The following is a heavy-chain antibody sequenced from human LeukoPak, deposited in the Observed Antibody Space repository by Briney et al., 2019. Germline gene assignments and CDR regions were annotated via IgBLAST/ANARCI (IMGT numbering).Heavy chain of an antibody. CDR2: ISGSGGST. J-gene: IGHJ6*02. V-gene: IGHV3-23*01. Sequence: PGGSLRLSCVASGFTFSSYAMSWVRQAPGKGLEWVSAISGSGGSTYYADSVKGRFTISRDNSKNTLYLQMNSLRAEDTAVYYCAGAYGLLWFGELTPYYYGMDVWGQGTTVTVSS. CDR1: GFTFSSYA. CDR3: AGAYGLLWFGELTPYYYGMDV. D-gene: IGHD3-10*01.